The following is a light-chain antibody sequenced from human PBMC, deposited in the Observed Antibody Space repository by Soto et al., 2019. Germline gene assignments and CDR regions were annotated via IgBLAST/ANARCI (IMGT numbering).Light chain of an antibody. V-gene: IGKV3-15*01. Sequence: EIVMYNSSSAVSVSPGESATLSCRASQSVSINLAWYEQKPGQAPRLLIYGASTRATGIPARFSGSGSGTEFTLTFSSRQSEDFAVYYCQQYNNWPWTFAEGTKV. CDR2: GAS. J-gene: IGKJ1*01. CDR1: QSVSIN. CDR3: QQYNNWPWT.